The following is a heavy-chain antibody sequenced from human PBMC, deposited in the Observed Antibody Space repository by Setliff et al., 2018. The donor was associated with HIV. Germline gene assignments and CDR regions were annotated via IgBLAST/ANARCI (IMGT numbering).Heavy chain of an antibody. CDR2: IYYSGST. D-gene: IGHD6-19*01. CDR3: ARGGGAVAGPFDY. CDR1: GESFNTYF. Sequence: LSLTCAVYGESFNTYFWGWIRQPPGKGLEWIGNIYYSGSTYYNPSLKSRVAISIDTSMNQFSLKLSSVTAADTTVYYCARGGGAVAGPFDYWGQGALVTVSS. V-gene: IGHV4-34*01. J-gene: IGHJ4*02.